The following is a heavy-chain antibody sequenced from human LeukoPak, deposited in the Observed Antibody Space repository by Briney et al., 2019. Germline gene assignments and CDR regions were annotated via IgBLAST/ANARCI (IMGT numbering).Heavy chain of an antibody. V-gene: IGHV4-34*01. CDR1: GGSFSGYY. J-gene: IGHJ4*02. D-gene: IGHD5-12*01. Sequence: SETLSLTCAVYGGSFSGYYWSWIRQPPGKGLEWIGEINHSGSTNYNPSLKSRVTISVDTSKNQFSLKLSSVTAADTAVYYCARWGPGEWLNYWGQGTLVTVSS. CDR2: INHSGST. CDR3: ARWGPGEWLNY.